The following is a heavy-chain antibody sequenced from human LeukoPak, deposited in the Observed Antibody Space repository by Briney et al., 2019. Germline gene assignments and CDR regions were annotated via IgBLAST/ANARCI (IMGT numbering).Heavy chain of an antibody. CDR3: ARRVCSYAWYNWFDP. V-gene: IGHV4-34*01. J-gene: IGHJ5*02. CDR2: INHSGST. Sequence: SETLSHTCAVYGGSFSGYYWSWIRQPPGKGLEWIGEINHSGSTNYNPSLKSRVTISVDTSKNQFSLKLSSVTAADTAVYYCARRVCSYAWYNWFDPWGQGTLVTVSS. D-gene: IGHD5-18*01. CDR1: GGSFSGYY.